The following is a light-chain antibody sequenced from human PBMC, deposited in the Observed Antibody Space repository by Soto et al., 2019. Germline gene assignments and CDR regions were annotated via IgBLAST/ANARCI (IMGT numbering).Light chain of an antibody. CDR3: QQYSTYWT. CDR1: QSISSW. J-gene: IGKJ1*01. CDR2: KAS. V-gene: IGKV1-5*03. Sequence: DIQMTQSPSTLSASVGDRVTITCRASQSISSWLAWYQQKPGKAPRLLIYKASTLESGVPSRFSGSGSGTDFTLTISSLQPDDFPTYYCQQYSTYWTLGQGAKVDIK.